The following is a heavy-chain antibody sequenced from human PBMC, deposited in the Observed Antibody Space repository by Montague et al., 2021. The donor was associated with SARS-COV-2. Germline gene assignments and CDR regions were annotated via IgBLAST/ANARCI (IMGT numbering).Heavy chain of an antibody. Sequence: SETLSLTCAVYGGSFSGFHWTWIRQSPGEGLEWIGETDHTGTTKYNPSLKSRLTISVDTPKNQFSLSLTSVTAADTAVYYCARRGYCSGLTCYSALACSSFFFHYWGQGTLVTVS. V-gene: IGHV4-34*01. J-gene: IGHJ4*02. CDR2: TDHTGTT. CDR3: ARRGYCSGLTCYSALACSSFFFHY. D-gene: IGHD2-2*03. CDR1: GGSFSGFH.